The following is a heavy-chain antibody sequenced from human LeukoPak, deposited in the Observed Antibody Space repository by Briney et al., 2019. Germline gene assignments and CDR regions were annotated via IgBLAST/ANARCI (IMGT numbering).Heavy chain of an antibody. D-gene: IGHD2-2*01. V-gene: IGHV1-2*02. CDR2: INPNSGGT. CDR1: GYTFTGYY. CDR3: ARAEVVPAAMPSVRFDP. Sequence: ASVKVSCKASGYTFTGYYMHWVRQAPGQGLEWMGWINPNSGGTNYAQKFQGRVTMTRDASISPAYMELSRLRSDDTAVYYCARAEVVPAAMPSVRFDPWGQGTLVTVSS. J-gene: IGHJ5*02.